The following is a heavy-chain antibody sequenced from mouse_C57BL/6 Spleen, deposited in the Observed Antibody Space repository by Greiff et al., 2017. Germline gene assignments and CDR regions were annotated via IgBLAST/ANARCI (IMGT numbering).Heavy chain of an antibody. CDR3: ARSGYGIEDFDD. Sequence: QVQLQQPGTELVKPGASVKLSCKASGYTFTSYWMHWVKQRPGQGLEWIGNITPSNGGTYYNEKFKSKATLTVDKSSITAYMQLSSLASEDSEVYDCARSGYGIEDFDDWGQGTTLTVSS. D-gene: IGHD2-1*01. CDR1: GYTFTSYW. CDR2: ITPSNGGT. V-gene: IGHV1-53*01. J-gene: IGHJ2*01.